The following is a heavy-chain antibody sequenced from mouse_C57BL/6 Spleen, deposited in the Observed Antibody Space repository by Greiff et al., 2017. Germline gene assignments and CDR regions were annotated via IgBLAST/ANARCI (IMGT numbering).Heavy chain of an antibody. D-gene: IGHD1-1*01. V-gene: IGHV2-5*01. CDR1: GFSLTSYG. J-gene: IGHJ1*03. Sequence: VQLQQSGPGLVQPSQSLSITCTVSGFSLTSYGVHWVRQSPGKGLEWLGVIWRGGSTDYNAAFMSRLSITKDNSKSQVFFKMNSLQADDTAIYYCATPYYYGSSYWYFDVWGTGTTVTVSS. CDR2: IWRGGST. CDR3: ATPYYYGSSYWYFDV.